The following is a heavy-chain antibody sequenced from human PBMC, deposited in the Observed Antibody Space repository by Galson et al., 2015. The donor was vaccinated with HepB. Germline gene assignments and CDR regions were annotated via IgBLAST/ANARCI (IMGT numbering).Heavy chain of an antibody. CDR2: IRYNARNI. Sequence: SLRLSCAASGFTFSSYGMHWVRQAPGKGLEWVAYIRYNARNIFYTDSVKGRFTISRDNFKNTVSLQMTSLRPEDTAVYYCAKDSERRLKWFQEYFDAWGPGARVTVSS. V-gene: IGHV3-30*02. CDR1: GFTFSSYG. CDR3: AKDSERRLKWFQEYFDA. J-gene: IGHJ4*02. D-gene: IGHD2-8*01.